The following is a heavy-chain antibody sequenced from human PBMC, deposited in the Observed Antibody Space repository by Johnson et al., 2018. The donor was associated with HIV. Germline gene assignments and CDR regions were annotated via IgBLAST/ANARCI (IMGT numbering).Heavy chain of an antibody. CDR3: ARDWDWGGAFDI. CDR2: IRYDGSNK. Sequence: VQLVESGGGVVQPGGSLRLSCAASGFTFSSYGMHWVRQAPGKGLEWVAFIRYDGSNKYYAGSVKGQFTISRDNSKNTLYLQMNGLRPVDTAVYYCARDWDWGGAFDIWGQGTMVTVSS. CDR1: GFTFSSYG. D-gene: IGHD3/OR15-3a*01. J-gene: IGHJ3*02. V-gene: IGHV3-30*02.